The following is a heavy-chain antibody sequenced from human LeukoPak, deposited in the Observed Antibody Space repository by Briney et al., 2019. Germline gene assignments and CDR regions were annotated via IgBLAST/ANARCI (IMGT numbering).Heavy chain of an antibody. CDR1: GYSISSGYY. V-gene: IGHV4-38-2*01. J-gene: IGHJ4*02. D-gene: IGHD1-26*01. CDR2: IYHSGST. CDR3: ARRDSGSPWDY. Sequence: PSETLSLTCAVSGYSISSGYYWGWIRQPPGEGLEWIGSIYHSGSTYYNPSLKSRVTISVDTSKNQFSLKLSSVTAADTAVYYCARRDSGSPWDYWGQGTLVTVSS.